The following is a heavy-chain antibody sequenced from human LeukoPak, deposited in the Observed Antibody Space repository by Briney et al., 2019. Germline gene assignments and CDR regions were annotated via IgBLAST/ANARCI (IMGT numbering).Heavy chain of an antibody. D-gene: IGHD1-26*01. CDR1: GFTFDNYA. J-gene: IGHJ4*02. Sequence: GGSLRLSCAASGFTFDNYAMHWVRQALGKGLEWVSLISGDGGNTYYADSVKGRFTISRDNSKNSLYLQMNSLGTEDTALYYCAKVRCRGSYFEYWGQGTLVTVSS. CDR3: AKVRCRGSYFEY. V-gene: IGHV3-43*02. CDR2: ISGDGGNT.